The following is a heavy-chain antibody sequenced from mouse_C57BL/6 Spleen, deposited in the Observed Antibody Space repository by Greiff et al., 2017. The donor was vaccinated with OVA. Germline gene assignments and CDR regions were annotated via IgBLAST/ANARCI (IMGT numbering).Heavy chain of an antibody. CDR1: GFTFSSYA. CDR2: ISSGGDYI. J-gene: IGHJ2*01. CDR3: TRGDCGSSRRNFFDY. V-gene: IGHV5-9-1*02. D-gene: IGHD1-1*01. Sequence: EVKLVESGEGLVKPGGSLKLSCAASGFTFSSYAMSWVRQTPEKRLEWVAYISSGGDYIYYADTVKGRFTISRANARNTLYLQMSSLKSEDTAMYDCTRGDCGSSRRNFFDYWGQGTTLTVSS.